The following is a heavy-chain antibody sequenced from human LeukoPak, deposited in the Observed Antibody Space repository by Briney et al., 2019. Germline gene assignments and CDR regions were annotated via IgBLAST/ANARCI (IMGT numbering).Heavy chain of an antibody. Sequence: ASVKVSCKASGYTFTDYYMHWVRQAPGQGLEWMGWINPKSGGTNYVQKFQGRVTMTRDTSISTAYMELNRLRSDDTAMYYCARGPHLFLTNYFIAYWGKGTLVTVSS. D-gene: IGHD3-9*01. V-gene: IGHV1-2*02. J-gene: IGHJ4*02. CDR2: INPKSGGT. CDR3: ARGPHLFLTNYFIAY. CDR1: GYTFTDYY.